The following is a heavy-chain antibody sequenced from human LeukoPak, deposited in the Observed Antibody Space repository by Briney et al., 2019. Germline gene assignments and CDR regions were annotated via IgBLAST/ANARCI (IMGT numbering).Heavy chain of an antibody. Sequence: TGGSLRLSCAASGFTFSSYAMHWVRQAPGKGLEWVAVISYDGSNKYYADSVKGRFTISRDNSKNTLYLQMNSLRAEDTAVYYCARADYDSSQSAFDIWGQGTMVTVSS. V-gene: IGHV3-30*04. CDR1: GFTFSSYA. J-gene: IGHJ3*02. CDR3: ARADYDSSQSAFDI. CDR2: ISYDGSNK. D-gene: IGHD3-22*01.